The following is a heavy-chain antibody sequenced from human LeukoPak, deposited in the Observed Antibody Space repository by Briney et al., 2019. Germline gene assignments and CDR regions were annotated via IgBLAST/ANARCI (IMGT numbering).Heavy chain of an antibody. CDR3: ATSLLFGSGGYQEVDY. D-gene: IGHD3-22*01. Sequence: ASVKVSCKVSGYTLTELSMHWVRQAPGKGLEWMGGFDPEDGETIYAQKFQGRVTMTEDTSTDTAYMELSSLRSEDTAVYYCATSLLFGSGGYQEVDYWGQGTLVTVSS. CDR1: GYTLTELS. CDR2: FDPEDGET. J-gene: IGHJ4*02. V-gene: IGHV1-24*01.